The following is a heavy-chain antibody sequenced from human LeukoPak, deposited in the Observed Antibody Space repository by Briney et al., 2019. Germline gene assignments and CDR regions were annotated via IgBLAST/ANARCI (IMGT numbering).Heavy chain of an antibody. CDR3: VAGGSGWYSGFFDP. J-gene: IGHJ5*02. CDR2: INSDGSST. D-gene: IGHD6-19*01. Sequence: GGSLRLSCAASGFTFSSYWMHWVRQAPGKGLVWVSRINSDGSSTSYAESVTGRFTTARDNANNTLYLQMNRLRAEDTAVYYCVAGGSGWYSGFFDPWGQGTLVTVSS. CDR1: GFTFSSYW. V-gene: IGHV3-74*01.